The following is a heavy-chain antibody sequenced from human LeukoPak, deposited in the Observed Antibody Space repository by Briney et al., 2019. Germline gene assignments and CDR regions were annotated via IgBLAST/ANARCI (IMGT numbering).Heavy chain of an antibody. V-gene: IGHV4-59*13. J-gene: IGHJ3*02. Sequence: SETLSLTCIVSGDSIRSYYWSWIRQPPGKGLEWIGHIYYSGSTNYNPSLKSRVTISVDTSKSQFSLKLTSVTAADRAVYYCATSNAGGTDAFDIWGQGTMVSVSS. CDR3: ATSNAGGTDAFDI. D-gene: IGHD3-16*01. CDR1: GDSIRSYY. CDR2: IYYSGST.